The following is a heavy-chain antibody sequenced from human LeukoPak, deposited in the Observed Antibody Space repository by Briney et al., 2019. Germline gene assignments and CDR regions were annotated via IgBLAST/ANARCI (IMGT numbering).Heavy chain of an antibody. Sequence: SVKVSCKASGGTFSSYAISWVRQAPGQGLEWMGGIIPIFGTANYAQKFQGRVTITTDESTSTAYMELSSLRSEDTAVYYCASSVELGYYYYYMDVWGKGTTVTVSS. CDR2: IIPIFGTA. J-gene: IGHJ6*03. CDR3: ASSVELGYYYYYMDV. D-gene: IGHD1-26*01. CDR1: GGTFSSYA. V-gene: IGHV1-69*05.